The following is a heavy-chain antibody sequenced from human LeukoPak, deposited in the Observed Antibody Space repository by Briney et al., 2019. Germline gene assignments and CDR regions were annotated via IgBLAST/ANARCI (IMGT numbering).Heavy chain of an antibody. D-gene: IGHD3-10*01. CDR1: GFTLSNYS. CDR3: ARDSGVTMLRGVMDV. CDR2: INSDGSTT. V-gene: IGHV3-74*01. J-gene: IGHJ6*03. Sequence: AGGSLRLSFAASGFTLSNYSMNRVRPAPGKGLVLISPINSDGSTTNYADSVNGRFTISRDNAKDTLYLQMNSLRVEDTAVYYCARDSGVTMLRGVMDVWGRGTTVTISS.